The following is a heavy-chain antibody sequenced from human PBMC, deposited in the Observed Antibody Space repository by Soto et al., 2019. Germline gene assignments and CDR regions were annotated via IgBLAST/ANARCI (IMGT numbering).Heavy chain of an antibody. CDR1: GGTFSSYA. D-gene: IGHD1-1*01. CDR3: ARDRTGSSRRYYFDY. J-gene: IGHJ4*02. V-gene: IGHV1-69*01. Sequence: QVQLVQSGAEVKKPGSSVKVSCKASGGTFSSYAISWVRQAPGQGLEWMGGIIPVFGTANYAQKFQGRVTITADESTSTAYMELSSLRSEDTAVYYCARDRTGSSRRYYFDYWGQGTLVTVSS. CDR2: IIPVFGTA.